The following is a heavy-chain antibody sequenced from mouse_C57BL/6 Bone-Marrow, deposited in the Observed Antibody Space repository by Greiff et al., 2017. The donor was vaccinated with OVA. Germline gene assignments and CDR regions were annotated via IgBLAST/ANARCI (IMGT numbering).Heavy chain of an antibody. D-gene: IGHD1-1*01. CDR3: TTPYYGSSYWYFDV. Sequence: EVKLMESGAELVRPGASVKLSCTASGFNIKDDYMHWVKQRPEQGLEWIGWIDPENGDTEYASKFQGKATITADTSSNTAYRPLSSLTSEDTAVYYCTTPYYGSSYWYFDVWGTGTTVTVSS. CDR2: IDPENGDT. CDR1: GFNIKDDY. V-gene: IGHV14-4*01. J-gene: IGHJ1*03.